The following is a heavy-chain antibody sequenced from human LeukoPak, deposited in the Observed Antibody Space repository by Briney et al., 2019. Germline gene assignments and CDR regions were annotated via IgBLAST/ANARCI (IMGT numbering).Heavy chain of an antibody. J-gene: IGHJ4*02. D-gene: IGHD1-26*01. V-gene: IGHV4-39*01. CDR2: IYYSGST. CDR1: GGSISSNNYY. Sequence: SETLSLTCTVSGGSISSNNYYWGWIRQPPGKGQEWIGTIYYSGSTYYNPSLKSRVTISVDTSKNQFSLKLSSVTAADTAVYYCARQGSGNYLSPVNYWGQGTLVTVSS. CDR3: ARQGSGNYLSPVNY.